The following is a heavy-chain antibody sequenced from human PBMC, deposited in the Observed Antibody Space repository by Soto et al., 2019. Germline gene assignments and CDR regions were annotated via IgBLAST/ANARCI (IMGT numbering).Heavy chain of an antibody. CDR2: INPNSGGT. V-gene: IGHV1-2*04. J-gene: IGHJ6*02. CDR3: ASGGYSGYDKYYYYYGMDV. Sequence: GASVKVSCKASGYTFTGYYMHWVRQAPGQGLEWMGWINPNSGGTNYAQKFQGWVTMTRDTSISTAYMELSRLRSDDTAVYYCASGGYSGYDKYYYYYGMDVWGQGTTVTVS. D-gene: IGHD5-12*01. CDR1: GYTFTGYY.